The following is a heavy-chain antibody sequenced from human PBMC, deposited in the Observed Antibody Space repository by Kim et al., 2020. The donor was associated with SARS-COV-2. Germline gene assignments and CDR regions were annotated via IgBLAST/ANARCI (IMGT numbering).Heavy chain of an antibody. V-gene: IGHV3-30-3*01. CDR1: GFTFSSYA. J-gene: IGHJ6*02. CDR3: ARARVDFWSGYTVGGMDV. Sequence: GGSLRLSCAASGFTFSSYAMHWVRQAPGKGLEWVAVISYDGSNKYYADSVKGRFTISRDNSKNTLYLQMNSLRAEDTAVYYCARARVDFWSGYTVGGMDVWGQGTTVTVSS. CDR2: ISYDGSNK. D-gene: IGHD3-3*01.